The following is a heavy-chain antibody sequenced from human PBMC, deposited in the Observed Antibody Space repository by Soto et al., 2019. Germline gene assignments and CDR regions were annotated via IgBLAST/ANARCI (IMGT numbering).Heavy chain of an antibody. J-gene: IGHJ4*02. CDR1: GLTFGSYT. CDR3: ARRSPHYFDY. Sequence: GGSLRLPCAASGLTFGSYTMSWVRQAPGKGLEWVSNINGNGDSTSYADSVKGRFTISRDNSKNTLYLQMSSLRAEDTAVYYCARRSPHYFDYWGQGTLVTVSS. CDR2: INGNGDST. V-gene: IGHV3-23*01.